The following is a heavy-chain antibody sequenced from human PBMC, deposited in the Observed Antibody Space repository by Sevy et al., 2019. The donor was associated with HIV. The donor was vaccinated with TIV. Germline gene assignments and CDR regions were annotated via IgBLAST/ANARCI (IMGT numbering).Heavy chain of an antibody. V-gene: IGHV3-48*01. CDR2: ISSSSSII. D-gene: IGHD5-12*01. Sequence: GGSLRLSCAASGFTFSNYNMSWVRQAPGKGLEWVSYISSSSSIIYYADSVKGRFTIFRDDAKKSLYVQMNSLRAEDTAVYYCAREGGYTDQGMDVWGQGTTVTVSS. J-gene: IGHJ6*02. CDR3: AREGGYTDQGMDV. CDR1: GFTFSNYN.